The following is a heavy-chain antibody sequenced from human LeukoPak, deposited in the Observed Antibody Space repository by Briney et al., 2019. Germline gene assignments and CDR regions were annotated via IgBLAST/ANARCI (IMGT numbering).Heavy chain of an antibody. V-gene: IGHV5-51*01. D-gene: IGHD5-24*01. J-gene: IGHJ4*02. CDR3: ARQDGRALYYFDH. CDR2: IYPGDSVT. CDR1: GYTFAGYW. Sequence: GESLKISCKGSGYTFAGYWIAWVRQMPGKGLEWMGIIYPGDSVTRYSPSFQGQVTISADKSISTAYLQWSSLKASDTAMYYCARQDGRALYYFDHWGQGALVTVSS.